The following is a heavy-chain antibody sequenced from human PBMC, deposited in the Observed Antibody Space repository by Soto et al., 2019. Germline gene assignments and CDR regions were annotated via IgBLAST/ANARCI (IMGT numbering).Heavy chain of an antibody. CDR1: VGSISTGVYY. V-gene: IGHV4-31*03. J-gene: IGHJ4*02. Sequence: TLCIACIVSVGSISTGVYYWSWIRQHPGKGLEWIGYIYYSGSTYYNPSLKSRVTISVDTSKNQFSLKLRSVTAADTAVYYCARAYSSSRANFDYWGQGTLVTVSS. CDR2: IYYSGST. CDR3: ARAYSSSRANFDY. D-gene: IGHD6-13*01.